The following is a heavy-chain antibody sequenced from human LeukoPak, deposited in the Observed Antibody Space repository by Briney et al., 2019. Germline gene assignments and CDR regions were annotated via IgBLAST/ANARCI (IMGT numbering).Heavy chain of an antibody. D-gene: IGHD6-13*01. Sequence: GASVKVSCKASGGTFSSYAISWVRQAPGQGLEWMGRIIPILGIANYAQKFQGRVTITADKSTSTAYMELSSLRSEDTAVYYCAGRHTIAAADWFDPWGQGTLVTVSS. J-gene: IGHJ5*02. V-gene: IGHV1-69*04. CDR1: GGTFSSYA. CDR3: AGRHTIAAADWFDP. CDR2: IIPILGIA.